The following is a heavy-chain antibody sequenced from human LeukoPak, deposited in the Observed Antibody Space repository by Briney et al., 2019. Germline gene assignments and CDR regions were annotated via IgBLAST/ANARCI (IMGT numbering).Heavy chain of an antibody. CDR3: ARGDCSSTSCYVFDY. D-gene: IGHD2-2*01. J-gene: IGHJ4*02. CDR1: GDSISSSNCY. Sequence: SETLSLTCTVSGDSISSSNCYWGWIRQPPGKGLEWIGSIYFSGGTYYNPSLKSRVTISVDTSNNQFSLKLSSVTAADTAVYYCARGDCSSTSCYVFDYWGQGTLVTVSS. CDR2: IYFSGGT. V-gene: IGHV4-39*01.